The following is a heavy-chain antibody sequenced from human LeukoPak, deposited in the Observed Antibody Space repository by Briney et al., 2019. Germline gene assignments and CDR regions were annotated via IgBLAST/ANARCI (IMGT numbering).Heavy chain of an antibody. J-gene: IGHJ6*02. Sequence: ASVKVSCKASGYTFTGQYLYWARQTPGQGLEWMGWINPKTGDTDSAQNFQGRVTMTRDTSVSTVYMELSRLTSDDTAVYYCARGYYGMDLWGQGTTVTVSS. CDR3: ARGYYGMDL. CDR2: INPKTGDT. V-gene: IGHV1-2*02. CDR1: GYTFTGQY.